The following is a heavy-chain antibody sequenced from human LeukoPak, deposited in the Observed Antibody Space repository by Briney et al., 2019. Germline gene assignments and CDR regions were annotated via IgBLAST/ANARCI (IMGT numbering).Heavy chain of an antibody. Sequence: PGGSLRLSCAASGFTFSSYSMNWVRQAPGKGLDWVSYISTSSSTIYYADSVKGRFTISRDNAKNSLYLQMNSLRAEDTAVYYCARAGYYYDSSGYYLGIFDYWGQGTLVTVSS. D-gene: IGHD3-22*01. J-gene: IGHJ4*02. CDR3: ARAGYYYDSSGYYLGIFDY. V-gene: IGHV3-48*01. CDR2: ISTSSSTI. CDR1: GFTFSSYS.